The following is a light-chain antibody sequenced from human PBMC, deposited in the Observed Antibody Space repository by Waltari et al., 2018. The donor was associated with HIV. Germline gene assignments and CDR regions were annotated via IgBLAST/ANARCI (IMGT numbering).Light chain of an antibody. CDR3: AAWDDSLSGLV. CDR2: RNN. V-gene: IGLV1-47*01. CDR1: SSNIGSNY. J-gene: IGLJ2*01. Sequence: QSVLTQPPSASGTPGPRVTISCSGSSSNIGSNYVSWYQQLPGTAPKLLIYRNNQRPSGVPDRFSGSKSGTSASLAISGLRSEDEADYYCAAWDDSLSGLVFGGGTKLTVL.